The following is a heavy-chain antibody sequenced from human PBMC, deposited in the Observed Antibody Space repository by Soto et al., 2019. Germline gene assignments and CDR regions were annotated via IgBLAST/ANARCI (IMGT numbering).Heavy chain of an antibody. Sequence: QVQLVESGGGVVQPGRSLRLSCAASGFTFSSYGMHWVRQAPGKGLEWVAVISYDGSNKYYADSVKGRFTISRDNSKNTLYLQMNSLRAEDTAVYYCAKEYYDFWSGYYIQDYWGQGTLVTVSS. J-gene: IGHJ4*02. CDR1: GFTFSSYG. D-gene: IGHD3-3*01. CDR3: AKEYYDFWSGYYIQDY. CDR2: ISYDGSNK. V-gene: IGHV3-30*18.